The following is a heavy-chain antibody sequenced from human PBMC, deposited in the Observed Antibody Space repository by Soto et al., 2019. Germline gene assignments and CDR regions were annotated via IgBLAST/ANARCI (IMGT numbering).Heavy chain of an antibody. CDR2: IWDDGRRK. CDR1: GFTFSLYG. Sequence: QAQQVESGGGVVQPGRSLRLSCAASGFTFSLYGMHWVRQAPGKGLEWVAAIWDDGRRKDYADSVKDRLFISRDNSKNPLYLQLDSVRPEDTAVYYCATLQGSLNFPFWGQGTLATVSS. J-gene: IGHJ4*02. V-gene: IGHV3-33*01. CDR3: ATLQGSLNFPF.